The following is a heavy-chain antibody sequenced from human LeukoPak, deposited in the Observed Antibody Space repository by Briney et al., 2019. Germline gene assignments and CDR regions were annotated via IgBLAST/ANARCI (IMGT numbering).Heavy chain of an antibody. CDR3: ARDMAPQRPPYDAFDI. J-gene: IGHJ3*02. Sequence: GRSLRLSCVASLVTFYEDAIHSGRHGPRECLEWGSVISGDGDTTYYADSLKGRFTISRDNSKNSLYLQFDSLRTEDTALYFCARDMAPQRPPYDAFDIWGQGTRVTVSS. CDR1: LVTFYEDA. V-gene: IGHV3-43*02. D-gene: IGHD2-2*01. CDR2: ISGDGDTT.